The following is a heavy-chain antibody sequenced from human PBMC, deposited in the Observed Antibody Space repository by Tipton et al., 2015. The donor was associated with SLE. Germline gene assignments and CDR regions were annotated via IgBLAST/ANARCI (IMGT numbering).Heavy chain of an antibody. CDR1: GASISSHY. Sequence: SLTCTVSGASISSHYWNWIRQPPGKGLEWIGNIYNNGNTNYNPSLKSRVTISVDTSRNQFFLKLSSVTAADTALYYCARAKRSSTTWGYWFDPWGQGTLATVSS. D-gene: IGHD2-2*01. CDR3: ARAKRSSTTWGYWFDP. CDR2: IYNNGNT. J-gene: IGHJ5*02. V-gene: IGHV4-59*11.